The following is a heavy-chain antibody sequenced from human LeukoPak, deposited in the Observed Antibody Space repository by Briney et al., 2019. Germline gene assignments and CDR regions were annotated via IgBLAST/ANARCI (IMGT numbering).Heavy chain of an antibody. J-gene: IGHJ4*02. CDR1: GFTFSSYA. D-gene: IGHD2-2*01. V-gene: IGHV3-30*02. CDR2: IRYDGSNK. CDR3: AKDLYVVPAARSGSVHDY. Sequence: PGGSLRLSCAASGFTFSSYAIHWVRQAPGKGLEWGAFIRYDGSNKYYADSVKGRFTISRDNSKNTLYLQMNSLRAEDTAVYYCAKDLYVVPAARSGSVHDYWGQGTLVTVSS.